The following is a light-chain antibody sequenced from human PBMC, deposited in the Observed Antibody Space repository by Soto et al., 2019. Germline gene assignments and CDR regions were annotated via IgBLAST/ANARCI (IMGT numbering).Light chain of an antibody. J-gene: IGLJ2*01. CDR3: AAWDYSLNGVV. CDR2: SNN. V-gene: IGLV1-44*01. Sequence: QSVLTQPPSASGNPGQRVTVSCSGGSSNIGSNTVNWYRQVPGTAPKLLIYSNNQRPSGVPDRFSGSKSGTSVSLAISGLQSDDEADYYGAAWDYSLNGVVFGGGTKRTVL. CDR1: SSNIGSNT.